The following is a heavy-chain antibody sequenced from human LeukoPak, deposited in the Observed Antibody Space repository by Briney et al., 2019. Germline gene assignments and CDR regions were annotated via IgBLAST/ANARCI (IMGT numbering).Heavy chain of an antibody. V-gene: IGHV3-73*01. CDR2: IRSKANNYAT. D-gene: IGHD4/OR15-4a*01. CDR3: IRGATSGSYYGFDV. CDR1: GSIFSDST. Sequence: GGSLRLSCAASGSIFSDSTVHWVRQASGTGLGWVGRIRSKANNYATAYATSVQGRFTLSRDDSKNTAYLQMNSLKIEDTAVYYCIRGATSGSYYGFDVWGQGATVTV. J-gene: IGHJ6*02.